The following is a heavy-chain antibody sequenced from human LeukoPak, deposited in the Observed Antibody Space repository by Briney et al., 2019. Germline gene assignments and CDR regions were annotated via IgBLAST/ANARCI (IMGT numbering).Heavy chain of an antibody. Sequence: GRSLRLSCASSGFTFSSYAMHWVRQAPGKGLEWVAVISYDGSNKYYADSVKGRFTISRDNSKNTLYLQMNSLRAEDTAVYYCARDDYWGQGTLVTVSS. CDR1: GFTFSSYA. V-gene: IGHV3-30-3*01. CDR2: ISYDGSNK. CDR3: ARDDY. J-gene: IGHJ4*02.